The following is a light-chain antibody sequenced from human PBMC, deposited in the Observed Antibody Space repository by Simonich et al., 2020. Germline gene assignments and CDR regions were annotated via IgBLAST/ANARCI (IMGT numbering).Light chain of an antibody. Sequence: DIVMTQSPDSLAVSLGESATINCKSSQRVLYRSNNKNSLALYHPKPGQTPKLRIYWASTRESGVPDRFSGSGSGTDFTLTISSLQAEDVAVYYCQQYYSTPPITFGPGTKVDIK. CDR3: QQYYSTPPIT. CDR2: WAS. CDR1: QRVLYRSNNKNS. J-gene: IGKJ3*01. V-gene: IGKV4-1*01.